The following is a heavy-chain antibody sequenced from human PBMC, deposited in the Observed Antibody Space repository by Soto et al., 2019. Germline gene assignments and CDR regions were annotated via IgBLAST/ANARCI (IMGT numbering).Heavy chain of an antibody. J-gene: IGHJ5*02. V-gene: IGHV1-2*04. CDR1: GYTFTGYF. CDR2: INADSGAT. Sequence: QVQLVQSEAEVKKPGASVKVSCKASGYTFTGYFIHWVRQAPGQGLEWMGCINADSGATTYAQKFQGWVTLTRDTSISTAYMELSRLKPDDTAMYYCASSPPSPDNWFDPWGQGTLVTVSS. CDR3: ASSPPSPDNWFDP.